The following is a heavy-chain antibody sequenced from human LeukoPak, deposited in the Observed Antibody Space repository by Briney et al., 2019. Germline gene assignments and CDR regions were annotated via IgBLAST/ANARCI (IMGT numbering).Heavy chain of an antibody. CDR1: GDSLRIYY. J-gene: IGHJ3*02. Sequence: SETLSLTHTVSGDSLRIYYWSWIPHPSGRGLECVGRIYTSGSTNYNPSLKSRVTMSVDTSKNQCSLKLSSVTAADTAVYYCARDYYDSSGDYSEGYAFDIWGQGTMVTVSS. CDR2: IYTSGST. D-gene: IGHD3-22*01. CDR3: ARDYYDSSGDYSEGYAFDI. V-gene: IGHV4-4*07.